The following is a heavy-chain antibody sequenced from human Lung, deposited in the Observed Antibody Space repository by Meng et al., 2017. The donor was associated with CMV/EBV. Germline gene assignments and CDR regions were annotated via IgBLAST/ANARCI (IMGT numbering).Heavy chain of an antibody. V-gene: IGHV1-2*02. J-gene: IGHJ4*02. CDR1: GYTFTAHY. CDR2: IHPHRGDA. CDR3: ARDNNWGPAF. D-gene: IGHD7-27*01. Sequence: SVNVSCKASGYTFTAHYFHWVRQAPGQGLECMGWIHPHRGDANYAQQFQGTVTLTRDTSINTVYMELTRLTSDYTSVYYCARDNNWGPAFWGQGTLVTVSS.